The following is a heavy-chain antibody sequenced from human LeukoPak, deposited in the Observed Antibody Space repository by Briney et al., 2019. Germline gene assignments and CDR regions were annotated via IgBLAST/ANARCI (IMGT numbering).Heavy chain of an antibody. CDR1: GFTFDDYA. CDR2: IDGSSGST. Sequence: GGSLRLSCAASGFTFDDYAMHWVRQAPGKGLEGVSGIDGSSGSTYYADSGKGRSTISRDNSKNTMILPMNSPRAEDTAVYYCARGYDFWSGYSFDYWGQGTLVTVSS. CDR3: ARGYDFWSGYSFDY. D-gene: IGHD3-3*01. J-gene: IGHJ4*02. V-gene: IGHV3-23*01.